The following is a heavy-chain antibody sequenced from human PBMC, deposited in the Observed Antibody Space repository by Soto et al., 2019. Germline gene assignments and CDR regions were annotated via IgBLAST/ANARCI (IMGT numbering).Heavy chain of an antibody. J-gene: IGHJ5*02. D-gene: IGHD2-2*01. CDR1: GYTFTSYG. Sequence: QVQLVQSGAEVKKPGASVKVSCKASGYTFTSYGISWVRQAPGQGLEWMGWISAYNGNTNYAQKLQGRVTMTTATSTSTADMELRSMRSDDTAVYYCARSVGGYCSSTSCPDVVDNWFDPWGQGTLVTVSS. CDR2: ISAYNGNT. V-gene: IGHV1-18*01. CDR3: ARSVGGYCSSTSCPDVVDNWFDP.